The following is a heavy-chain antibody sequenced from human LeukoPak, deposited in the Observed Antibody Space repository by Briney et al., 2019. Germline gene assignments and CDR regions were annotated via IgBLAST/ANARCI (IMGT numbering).Heavy chain of an antibody. CDR1: GFTFSSYA. V-gene: IGHV3-30-3*01. CDR2: ISYDGSNK. J-gene: IGHJ4*02. Sequence: GGSLRLSCAASGFTFSSYAMHWVRQAPGKGLEWVAVISYDGSNKYYADSVKGRFTISRDNSKNTLYLQMNSLRAKDTAVYYCAREGSGSYRTDYFDYWGQGTLVTVSS. CDR3: AREGSGSYRTDYFDY. D-gene: IGHD1-26*01.